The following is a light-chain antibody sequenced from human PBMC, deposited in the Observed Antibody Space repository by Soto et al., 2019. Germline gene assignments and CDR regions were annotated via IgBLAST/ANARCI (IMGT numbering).Light chain of an antibody. Sequence: DIVLTQSPGTLSLSPGERATLSCRASQSVDSRYLAWYQQKPGQAPRLLIYAVSSRATGIPDRFSGSGSGTYFTLTISRLEPEAFADYYCQQYGSSPRYSFGQGTKLEIK. CDR2: AVS. CDR3: QQYGSSPRYS. J-gene: IGKJ2*03. CDR1: QSVDSRY. V-gene: IGKV3-20*01.